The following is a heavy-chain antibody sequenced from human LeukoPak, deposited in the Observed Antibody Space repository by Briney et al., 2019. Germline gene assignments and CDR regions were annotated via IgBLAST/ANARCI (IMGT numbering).Heavy chain of an antibody. Sequence: PSETLSLTCTVSGGSIRSSSYYWRWIRQPPGKGLEWIGCIYYTGSTCYNPSLKSRVTISVDTSKNQFSLKLSSVTAADTAVYYCARRGRRANYYDSRGWFDPWGQGTLVTVSS. CDR3: ARRGRRANYYDSRGWFDP. CDR1: GGSIRSSSYY. D-gene: IGHD3-22*01. CDR2: IYYTGST. J-gene: IGHJ5*02. V-gene: IGHV4-39*01.